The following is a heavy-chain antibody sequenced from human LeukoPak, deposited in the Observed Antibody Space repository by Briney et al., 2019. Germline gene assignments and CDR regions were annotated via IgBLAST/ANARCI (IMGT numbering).Heavy chain of an antibody. CDR3: AKHNRPGQWLAPADY. CDR2: IDPSDSYT. D-gene: IGHD6-19*01. V-gene: IGHV5-10-1*01. J-gene: IGHJ4*02. CDR1: GSIFTSYW. Sequence: GASLQICCEGSGSIFTSYWISWGRQMPGKGPERMGEIDPSDSYTNYSPSFQGHVTISVDKSISTAYLQWSSLKASDTAMYYCAKHNRPGQWLAPADYWGQGTLVTVSS.